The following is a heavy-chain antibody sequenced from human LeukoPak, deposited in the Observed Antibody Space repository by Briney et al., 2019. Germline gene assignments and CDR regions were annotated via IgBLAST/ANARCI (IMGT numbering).Heavy chain of an antibody. CDR1: GGSISSDSYY. V-gene: IGHV4-61*01. CDR3: ARWGGTGYGSGWYSADY. Sequence: SQTLSLTCTVSGGSISSDSYYWSWIRQPPGKGLEWIGYIYYSGSTNYNPSLKSRVTISVDTSKNQFSLKLSSVSAADTAVYYCARWGGTGYGSGWYSADYWGQGTLVTVSS. CDR2: IYYSGST. D-gene: IGHD6-19*01. J-gene: IGHJ4*02.